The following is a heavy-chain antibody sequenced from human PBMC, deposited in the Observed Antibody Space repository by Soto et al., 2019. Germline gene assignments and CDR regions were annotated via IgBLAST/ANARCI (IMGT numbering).Heavy chain of an antibody. D-gene: IGHD3-22*01. CDR2: IIPILGIT. Sequence: SVKVSCKASGGTFSSYTISWVRQAPGQGLEWMGRIIPILGITNYAQKFQGRVTITADKSTSTAYMELNSLRSEDTAVYYCASPFPGIVVAATAFDFWGQGTQVTVSS. V-gene: IGHV1-69*02. J-gene: IGHJ4*02. CDR3: ASPFPGIVVAATAFDF. CDR1: GGTFSSYT.